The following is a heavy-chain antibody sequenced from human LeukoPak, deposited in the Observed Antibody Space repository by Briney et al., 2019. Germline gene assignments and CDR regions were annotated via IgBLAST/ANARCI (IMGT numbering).Heavy chain of an antibody. Sequence: GASVKVSCKASGYTFTSYDINWVRQATGQGLEWMGWMNPNSGNTGYAQKLQGRVTMTRNTSISTAYMELSSLRSEDTAVYYCARGRDFWSGYPFDPWGQGTLVTVSS. J-gene: IGHJ5*02. CDR2: MNPNSGNT. CDR1: GYTFTSYD. CDR3: ARGRDFWSGYPFDP. V-gene: IGHV1-8*01. D-gene: IGHD3-3*01.